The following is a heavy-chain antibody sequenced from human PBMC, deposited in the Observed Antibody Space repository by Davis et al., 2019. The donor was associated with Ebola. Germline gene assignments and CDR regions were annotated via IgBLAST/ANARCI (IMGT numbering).Heavy chain of an antibody. CDR2: IWYDGSNK. D-gene: IGHD1-14*01. CDR1: GFTFSSYG. Sequence: GESLKISCAASGFTFSSYGMHWVRQAPGKGLEWVAVIWYDGSNKYYADSVKGRFTISRDNSKNTLYLQMNSLRAEDTAVYYCARRSGTLGGMDVWGQGTTVTVSS. V-gene: IGHV3-33*01. J-gene: IGHJ6*02. CDR3: ARRSGTLGGMDV.